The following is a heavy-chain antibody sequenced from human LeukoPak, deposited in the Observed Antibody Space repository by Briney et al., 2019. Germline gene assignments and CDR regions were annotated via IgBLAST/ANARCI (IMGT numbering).Heavy chain of an antibody. D-gene: IGHD2-21*01. CDR1: GYSFTSYW. Sequence: GESLRISCKGSGYSFTSYWISWLRQMPGKGLEWMGRIDPSDSYTNYSPSFQGHVTISADKSISTAYLQWSSLKASDTAMYYCARQPSFVVEHYYYGMDVWGQGTTVTVSS. CDR2: IDPSDSYT. CDR3: ARQPSFVVEHYYYGMDV. J-gene: IGHJ6*02. V-gene: IGHV5-10-1*01.